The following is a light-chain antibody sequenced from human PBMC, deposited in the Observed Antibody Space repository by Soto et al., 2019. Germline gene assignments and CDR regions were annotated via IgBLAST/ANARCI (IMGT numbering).Light chain of an antibody. CDR3: CSYAGSYTWV. Sequence: QSVLTQPRSVSGSPGQSVTISCTGTSSDIGGYNYVSWYQQHPGKAPKLIISDVSERPSGVPDRFSGSKSGNTASLTISGLQADDEADYYCCSYAGSYTWVFGGGTKVTVL. V-gene: IGLV2-11*01. CDR2: DVS. J-gene: IGLJ3*02. CDR1: SSDIGGYNY.